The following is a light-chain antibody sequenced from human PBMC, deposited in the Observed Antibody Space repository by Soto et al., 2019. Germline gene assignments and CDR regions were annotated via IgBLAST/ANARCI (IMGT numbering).Light chain of an antibody. V-gene: IGKV1-5*03. Sequence: DIQMTQSPSTLSASVGDRVTITCRARQNIVNWLAWYQQKPGKAPNLLIYTTSTLQRGVPSRFSGSGSGTEFTLPISSLQPDDFAPYYCQQYDSHPMYTFGQGTKVDIK. CDR2: TTS. CDR1: QNIVNW. CDR3: QQYDSHPMYT. J-gene: IGKJ2*01.